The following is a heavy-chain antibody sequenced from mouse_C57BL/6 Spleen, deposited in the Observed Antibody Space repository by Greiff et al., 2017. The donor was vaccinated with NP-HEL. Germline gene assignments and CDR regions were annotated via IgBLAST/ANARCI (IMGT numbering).Heavy chain of an antibody. J-gene: IGHJ2*01. CDR3: TGALYDGYPFDY. V-gene: IGHV6-3*01. CDR2: IRLKSDNYAT. D-gene: IGHD2-3*01. Sequence: EVKLEESGGGLVQPGGSMKLSCVASGFTFSNYWMNWVRQSPEKGLEWVAQIRLKSDNYATHYAESVKGRFTISRDDSKSSVYLQMNNLRAEDTGIYYCTGALYDGYPFDYWGQGTTLTVSS. CDR1: GFTFSNYW.